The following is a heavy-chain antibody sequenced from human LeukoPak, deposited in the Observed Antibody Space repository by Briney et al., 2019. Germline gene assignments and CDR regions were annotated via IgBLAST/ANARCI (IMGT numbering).Heavy chain of an antibody. D-gene: IGHD7-27*01. CDR1: GVSISTYY. Sequence: SETLSLNGTVYGVSISTYYWSWIRQPPGKKLEWIGHVYNSGSTNYNRSLKSRVTISMDTSKNQFSLQVSTVTAADTAVYYCARGSGRYYFYGIDVWGQGTTVTVSS. CDR3: ARGSGRYYFYGIDV. V-gene: IGHV4-59*01. CDR2: VYNSGST. J-gene: IGHJ6*02.